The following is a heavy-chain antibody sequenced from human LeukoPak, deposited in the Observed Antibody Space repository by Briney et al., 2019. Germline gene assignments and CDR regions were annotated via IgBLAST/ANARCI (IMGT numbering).Heavy chain of an antibody. J-gene: IGHJ4*02. CDR1: GGSFSSSSYY. CDR3: ARLLETTRDFDS. CDR2: FYYSGRT. D-gene: IGHD1-1*01. Sequence: SETLSLTCSVSGGSFSSSSYYWGWIRQPPGKGLEWIANFYYSGRTYYNPSLKSRVTISEDTSKNQFSLKLRSVTAADTAVYYCARLLETTRDFDSWGQGTLVTVSS. V-gene: IGHV4-39*01.